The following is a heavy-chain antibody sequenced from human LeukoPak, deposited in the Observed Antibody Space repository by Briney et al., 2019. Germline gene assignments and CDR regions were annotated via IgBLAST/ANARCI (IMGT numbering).Heavy chain of an antibody. J-gene: IGHJ4*02. CDR1: GGSISSSSYY. CDR3: ARLNYVWGKYYFDY. Sequence: SETLSLTCTVSGGSISSSSYYWGWIRQPPGKGLEWIGSIYYSGSTYYNPSLKSRVTISVDTSKNQFSLKLSSVTAADTAVYYCARLNYVWGKYYFDYWGQGTLVTVSS. V-gene: IGHV4-39*07. CDR2: IYYSGST. D-gene: IGHD3-16*01.